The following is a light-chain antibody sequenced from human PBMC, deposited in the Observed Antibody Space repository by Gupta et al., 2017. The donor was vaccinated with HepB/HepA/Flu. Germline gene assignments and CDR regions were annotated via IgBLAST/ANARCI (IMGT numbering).Light chain of an antibody. CDR2: AAS. Sequence: MTQTPSSLSASLGDRVTITCRASQRISTYLNWYQYKPGTVPKLLIFAASSLQDGVPSRFSGSGSGTVFTLAISSLQPDDVATYFCQQRRSMPFTFGPGTTVDI. V-gene: IGKV1-39*01. J-gene: IGKJ3*01. CDR3: QQRRSMPFT. CDR1: QRISTY.